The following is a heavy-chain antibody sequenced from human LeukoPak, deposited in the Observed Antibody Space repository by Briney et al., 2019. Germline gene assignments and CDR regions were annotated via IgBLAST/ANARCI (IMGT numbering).Heavy chain of an antibody. J-gene: IGHJ6*02. CDR3: ASEYLYGMDV. V-gene: IGHV1-46*01. Sequence: ASVKVSCKASGYSLTTYYMHWVRQAPGQGLEWMAIINPSGGSTNYAQEFQGRVTMTRDTPTNTVYMELSSLRTEDTAVYYCASEYLYGMDVWGQGTTVTVSS. CDR1: GYSLTTYY. CDR2: INPSGGST.